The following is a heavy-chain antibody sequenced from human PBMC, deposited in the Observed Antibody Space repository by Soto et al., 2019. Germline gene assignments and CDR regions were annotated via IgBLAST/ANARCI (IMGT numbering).Heavy chain of an antibody. CDR2: IYYSGST. D-gene: IGHD6-19*01. CDR1: GGSISSGGYY. J-gene: IGHJ4*02. Sequence: PSETLSLTCTVSGGSISSGGYYWSWIRQHPGKGLEWIGYIYYSGSTYYNPSLKSRATISVDTSKNRFSLKLSSVTAADTAVYYCARDTSSGWPDYWGQGTLVTVSS. CDR3: ARDTSSGWPDY. V-gene: IGHV4-31*03.